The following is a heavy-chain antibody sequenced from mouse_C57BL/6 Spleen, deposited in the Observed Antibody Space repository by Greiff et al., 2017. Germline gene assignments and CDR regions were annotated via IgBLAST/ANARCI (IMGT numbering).Heavy chain of an antibody. V-gene: IGHV1-42*01. D-gene: IGHD1-1*01. CDR2: INPSTGGT. CDR1: GYSFTGYY. CDR3: ARGAYGNPSNYFDY. Sequence: EVQLQQSGPELVKPGASVKISCKASGYSFTGYYMNWVKQSPEKSLEWIGEINPSTGGTTYNQKFKAKATLTVDKSSSTAYMQLKSLTSEDSAVYYCARGAYGNPSNYFDYWGQGTTLTVSS. J-gene: IGHJ2*01.